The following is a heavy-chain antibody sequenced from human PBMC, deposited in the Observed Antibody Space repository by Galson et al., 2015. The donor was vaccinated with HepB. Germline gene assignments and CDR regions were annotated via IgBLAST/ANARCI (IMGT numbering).Heavy chain of an antibody. CDR1: GYTFAGYG. CDR3: ARGGGLGVVITTS. J-gene: IGHJ4*02. CDR2: ISAYNGKT. Sequence: SVKVSCKASGYTFAGYGITWVRQAPGQGLEWMGWISAYNGKTNYAQKLQGRVTMATDTSTSTAYMELRSLRSDDTAVYYCARGGGLGVVITTSWGQGTLVTVSS. V-gene: IGHV1-18*01. D-gene: IGHD3-22*01.